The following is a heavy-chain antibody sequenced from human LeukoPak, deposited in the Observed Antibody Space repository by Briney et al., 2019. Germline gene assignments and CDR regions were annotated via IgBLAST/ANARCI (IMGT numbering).Heavy chain of an antibody. J-gene: IGHJ4*02. Sequence: GGSLRLSCAASGFTFSSYWMSWVRQAPGKGLEWVANIKQDGSEKYYVDSVKGRFTISRDNAKNSLYLQMNSLRAEDTAVYYCARGGAFWSGYWGYFDYWGQGTLVTVSS. CDR3: ARGGAFWSGYWGYFDY. V-gene: IGHV3-7*01. CDR1: GFTFSSYW. D-gene: IGHD3-3*01. CDR2: IKQDGSEK.